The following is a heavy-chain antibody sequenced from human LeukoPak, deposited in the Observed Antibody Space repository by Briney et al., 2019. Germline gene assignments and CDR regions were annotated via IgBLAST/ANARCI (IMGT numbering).Heavy chain of an antibody. V-gene: IGHV1-2*02. CDR2: INPNSGGT. CDR3: ARVIQDSSSWYDY. Sequence: ASVKVSCKASGYTFTGYYMHWVRQAPGQGLEGMGWINPNSGGTNYAQKFQGRVTMTRDTSISTAYMELSRLRSDDTAVYYCARVIQDSSSWYDYWGRGTLVTVSS. D-gene: IGHD6-13*01. CDR1: GYTFTGYY. J-gene: IGHJ4*02.